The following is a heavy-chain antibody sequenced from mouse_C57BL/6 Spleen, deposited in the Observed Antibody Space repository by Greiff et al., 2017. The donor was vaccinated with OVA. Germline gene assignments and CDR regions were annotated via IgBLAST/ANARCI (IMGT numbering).Heavy chain of an antibody. Sequence: QVQLKQPGAELVKPGASVKLSCKASGYTFTSYWMHWVKQRPGRGLEWIGRIDPNSGGTKYNEKFKSKATLTVDKPSSTAYMQLSSLTSEDSAVYYCARQDYDPEGFDYWGQGTTLTVSS. D-gene: IGHD2-4*01. CDR2: IDPNSGGT. V-gene: IGHV1-72*01. J-gene: IGHJ2*01. CDR1: GYTFTSYW. CDR3: ARQDYDPEGFDY.